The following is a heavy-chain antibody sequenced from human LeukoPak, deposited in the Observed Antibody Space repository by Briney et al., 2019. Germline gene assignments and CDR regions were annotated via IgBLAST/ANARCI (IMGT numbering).Heavy chain of an antibody. CDR3: ARVGSRPYSSSWYRLEYYFDY. J-gene: IGHJ4*02. V-gene: IGHV1-18*01. D-gene: IGHD6-13*01. CDR1: GYTFTSYG. CDR2: ISAYNGNT. Sequence: GASVKVSCKASGYTFTSYGISWVRQAPGQGLEWMGWISAYNGNTNYAQKLQGRVTMTTDTSTSTAYMELRSLRSDDTAVYYCARVGSRPYSSSWYRLEYYFDYWGQGTLVTVSS.